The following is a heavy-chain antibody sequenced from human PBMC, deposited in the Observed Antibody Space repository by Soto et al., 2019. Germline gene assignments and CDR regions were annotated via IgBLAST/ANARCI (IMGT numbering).Heavy chain of an antibody. D-gene: IGHD6-13*01. J-gene: IGHJ6*02. Sequence: SQTLSLTCAISGDSVSSNSAAWNWIRQSPSRGLEWLGRTYYRSKWYNDYAVSVKSPITINPDTSKNQFSLQLNSVTPEDTAVYYCARLIAAAGTDYYGMDVWGQGTTVTVSS. V-gene: IGHV6-1*01. CDR1: GDSVSSNSAA. CDR2: TYYRSKWYN. CDR3: ARLIAAAGTDYYGMDV.